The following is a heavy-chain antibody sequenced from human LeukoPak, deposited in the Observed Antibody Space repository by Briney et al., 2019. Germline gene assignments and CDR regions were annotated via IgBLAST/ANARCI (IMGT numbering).Heavy chain of an antibody. CDR3: AREIEYCTNGVCFPWFDP. Sequence: ASVKVSCKASGYTFTSYGISWVRQAPGQGLEWMGWISAYNGNTNYAQKLQGRVTMTTDTSTSTAYMELRSLRSDDTAVYYRAREIEYCTNGVCFPWFDPWGQGTLVTVSS. V-gene: IGHV1-18*01. D-gene: IGHD2-8*01. CDR1: GYTFTSYG. J-gene: IGHJ5*02. CDR2: ISAYNGNT.